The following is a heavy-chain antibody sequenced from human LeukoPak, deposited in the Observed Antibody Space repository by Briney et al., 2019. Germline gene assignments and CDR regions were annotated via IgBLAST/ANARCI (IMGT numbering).Heavy chain of an antibody. D-gene: IGHD6-13*01. V-gene: IGHV1-69*13. CDR3: ARDARQQLANYFDP. J-gene: IGHJ5*02. CDR2: IIPIFGTA. CDR1: GGTFSSYS. Sequence: GASVKVSCKASGGTFSSYSTSWVRQAPGQGLEWMGGIIPIFGTAKYAQKFQGRVTITADESTSTAYMELSSLRSEDTAVYYCARDARQQLANYFDPWGQGTLVTVSP.